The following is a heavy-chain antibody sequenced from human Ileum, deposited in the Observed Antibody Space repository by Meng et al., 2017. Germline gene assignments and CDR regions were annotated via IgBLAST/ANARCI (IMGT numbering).Heavy chain of an antibody. V-gene: IGHV3-23*01. J-gene: IGHJ4*02. Sequence: GESLKTSRAASGFTFTSYAMSWVRQAPGKGLEWVSGMGGGDDMPYYADFAKGRFTISRDNLKNTLYLQMGSLSVDDTAVYYCAGAPDFVYLDYWGQGNLVTVSS. CDR1: GFTFTSYA. D-gene: IGHD1-26*01. CDR3: AGAPDFVYLDY. CDR2: MGGGDDMP.